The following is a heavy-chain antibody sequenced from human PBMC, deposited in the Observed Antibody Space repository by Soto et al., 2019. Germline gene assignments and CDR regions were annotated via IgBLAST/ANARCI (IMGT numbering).Heavy chain of an antibody. CDR2: MNPNSGNT. D-gene: IGHD2-2*01. CDR1: GYTFTSYD. CDR3: VLSELVVVPAAFCYYGMDV. J-gene: IGHJ6*02. V-gene: IGHV1-8*01. Sequence: ASVKVSCKASGYTFTSYDINWVRQATGQGLEWMGWMNPNSGNTGYAQKFQGRVTMTRNTSISTAYMELSSLRSEDTAVYYCVLSELVVVPAAFCYYGMDVWGQGTTVTVSS.